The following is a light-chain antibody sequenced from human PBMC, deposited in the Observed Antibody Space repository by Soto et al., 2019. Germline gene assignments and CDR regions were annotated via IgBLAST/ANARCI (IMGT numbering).Light chain of an antibody. CDR1: SSDVGGYNY. Sequence: QSVLTQPASVSGSPGQSITISCTGTSSDVGGYNYVSWYQQHPGKAPKLMIYEVSNRPSGVSNRFSGSKSGNTASLTISGLQAEDEADYYCSSYTGTSTPYVFGTGTKV. V-gene: IGLV2-14*01. CDR3: SSYTGTSTPYV. CDR2: EVS. J-gene: IGLJ1*01.